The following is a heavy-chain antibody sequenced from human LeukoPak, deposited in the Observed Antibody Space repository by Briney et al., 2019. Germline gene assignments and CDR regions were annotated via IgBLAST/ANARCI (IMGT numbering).Heavy chain of an antibody. V-gene: IGHV4-4*02. J-gene: IGHJ6*03. CDR3: ARQNRPYVWGIYYNLIFGPYYMAV. Sequence: PSETLSLTCAVSGGSISSSNWWSWVRQPPGKGLEWIGEINHSGSTNYNPSLKSRVTISVDTSKNQFSLELSSVTAADTAVYYCARQNRPYVWGIYYNLIFGPYYMAVGGKGPTVTISS. CDR1: GGSISSSNW. D-gene: IGHD3-10*01. CDR2: INHSGST.